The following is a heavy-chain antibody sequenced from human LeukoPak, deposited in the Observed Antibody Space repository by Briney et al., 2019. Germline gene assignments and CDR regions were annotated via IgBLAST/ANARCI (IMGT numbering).Heavy chain of an antibody. Sequence: PGGSLRLSCAASGFTFSSYSMNWVRQAPGEGLEWVSYISSTSSTIYYADSVKGRFTISRDNAKHSLYLQMNSLRAEDTAVYYCARDFLEDSLWGQGTLVTVSS. D-gene: IGHD3-3*01. CDR3: ARDFLEDSL. J-gene: IGHJ4*02. CDR2: ISSTSSTI. V-gene: IGHV3-48*01. CDR1: GFTFSSYS.